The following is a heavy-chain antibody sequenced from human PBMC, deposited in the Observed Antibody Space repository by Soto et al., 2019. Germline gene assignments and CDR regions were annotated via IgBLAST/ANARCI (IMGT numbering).Heavy chain of an antibody. D-gene: IGHD2-21*02. V-gene: IGHV1-69*06. J-gene: IGHJ4*02. CDR2: IIPIFGTA. CDR3: ARGAVVTAIPYYFDY. CDR1: GGTFSSYA. Sequence: SVKVSCKASGGTFSSYAISWVRQAPGQGLEWMGGIIPIFGTANYAQKFQGRVTITADKSTSTAYMELSSLRSEDTAVYYCARGAVVTAIPYYFDYWGQGALVTVSS.